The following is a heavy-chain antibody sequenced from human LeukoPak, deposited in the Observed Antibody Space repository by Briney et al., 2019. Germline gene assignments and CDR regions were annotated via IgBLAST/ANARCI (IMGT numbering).Heavy chain of an antibody. V-gene: IGHV1-18*01. CDR3: ERGPYCNGDTCYSQFLDY. D-gene: IGHD2-15*01. CDR2: ISAYNGNT. J-gene: IGHJ4*02. CDR1: GGTFSSYA. Sequence: GASVKVSCKASGGTFSSYAISWVRQAPGQGLEWMGWISAYNGNTKYAQKLQGRVTMTTDTSTSTAYMELRSLRSDDTAVCYCERGPYCNGDTCYSQFLDYWGQGTLVTVSS.